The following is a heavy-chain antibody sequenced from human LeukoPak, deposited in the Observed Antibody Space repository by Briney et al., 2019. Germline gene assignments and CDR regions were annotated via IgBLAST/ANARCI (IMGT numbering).Heavy chain of an antibody. V-gene: IGHV3-23*01. CDR3: VRNKGVAVAAEYFQH. D-gene: IGHD6-19*01. CDR1: GFTLSIYA. Sequence: GGSLRLSCAASGFTLSIYAMNWVRQAPGKGLEWVSGVSSSGGSTYYADSVKGRFTISRDNSKNTLYLQMNSLRAEDTAVYYCVRNKGVAVAAEYFQHWGQGTLVTVSS. CDR2: VSSSGGST. J-gene: IGHJ1*01.